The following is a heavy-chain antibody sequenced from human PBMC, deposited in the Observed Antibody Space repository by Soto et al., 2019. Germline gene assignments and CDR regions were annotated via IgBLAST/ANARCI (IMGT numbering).Heavy chain of an antibody. CDR3: ARLRLRFLEWLPFDY. J-gene: IGHJ4*02. CDR2: IYPGDSDT. V-gene: IGHV5-51*01. D-gene: IGHD3-3*01. Sequence: GESLKISCKGSGYSFTSYWIGWVRQMPGKGLEWMGIIYPGDSDTRYSPSFQGQVTISADKSISTAYLQWSSLKASDTAMYYCARLRLRFLEWLPFDYWGQGTLVTVSS. CDR1: GYSFTSYW.